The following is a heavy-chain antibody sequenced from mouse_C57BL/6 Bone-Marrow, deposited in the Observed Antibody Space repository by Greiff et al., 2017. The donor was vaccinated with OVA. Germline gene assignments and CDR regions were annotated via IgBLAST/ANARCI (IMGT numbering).Heavy chain of an antibody. CDR3: ARVIDYGNYDYAMDY. CDR2: ISNLAYSI. CDR1: GFTFSDYG. Sequence: EVQGVESGGGLVQPGGSLKLSCAASGFTFSDYGMAWVRQAPRKGPEWVAFISNLAYSIYYADTVTGRFTISRENAKNTLYLEMSSLRSEDTAMYYCARVIDYGNYDYAMDYWGQGTSVTVSS. D-gene: IGHD2-1*01. J-gene: IGHJ4*01. V-gene: IGHV5-15*01.